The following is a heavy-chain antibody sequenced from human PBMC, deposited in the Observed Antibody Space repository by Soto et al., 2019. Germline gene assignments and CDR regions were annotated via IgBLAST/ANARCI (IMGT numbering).Heavy chain of an antibody. CDR3: ASDALGGPLLATIPFDH. V-gene: IGHV1-18*04. Sequence: ASVKVSCKASGYTFTSYGISWVRQAPGHGLEWMGWHNVYNGDTNFAQKFHGRLTVTTDTSTSPAYLELRSVQSAVTAVYYCASDALGGPLLATIPFDHWGQGTPVTVSS. D-gene: IGHD5-12*01. J-gene: IGHJ4*02. CDR2: HNVYNGDT. CDR1: GYTFTSYG.